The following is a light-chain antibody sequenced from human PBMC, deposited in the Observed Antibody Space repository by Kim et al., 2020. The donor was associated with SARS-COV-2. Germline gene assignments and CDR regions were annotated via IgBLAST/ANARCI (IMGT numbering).Light chain of an antibody. CDR2: QDS. V-gene: IGLV3-1*01. J-gene: IGLJ2*01. Sequence: SPGQTASITCSGDKLGDKYACWYQQKPGQSPVLVIYQDSKRPSGIPEPFSGSNSGNTATLTISGTQAMDEADYYCQAWDSSTVVFGGGTQLTVL. CDR3: QAWDSSTVV. CDR1: KLGDKY.